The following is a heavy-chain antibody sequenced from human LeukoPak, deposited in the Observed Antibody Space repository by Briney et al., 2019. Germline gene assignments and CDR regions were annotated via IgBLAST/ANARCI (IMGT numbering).Heavy chain of an antibody. Sequence: GGSLRLSCAASGFTFGSYSMNWVRQAPGKGLEWVSGISSSGSGGNTYYADSVKGRFTISRDNSKNTLYLQMNSLRAEDTAVYYCARGVLRRFLEWFSPPGFDPWGQGTLVTVSS. CDR3: ARGVLRRFLEWFSPPGFDP. CDR1: GFTFGSYS. J-gene: IGHJ5*02. V-gene: IGHV3-23*01. D-gene: IGHD3-3*01. CDR2: ISSSGSGGNT.